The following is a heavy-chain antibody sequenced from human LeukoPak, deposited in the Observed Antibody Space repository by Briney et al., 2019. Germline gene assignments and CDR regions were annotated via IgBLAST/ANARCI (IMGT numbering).Heavy chain of an antibody. CDR3: ARRASRAAAGAFDI. J-gene: IGHJ3*02. D-gene: IGHD6-13*01. CDR1: GGSISSYY. Sequence: SETLSLTCTVSGGSISSYYWSWIRQPPGKGLEWIGYIYYSGSTTYNPSLKSRVTISVDTSKNQFSLKLRYVTAADTAVYYCARRASRAAAGAFDIWGQGTMVTVSS. V-gene: IGHV4-59*08. CDR2: IYYSGST.